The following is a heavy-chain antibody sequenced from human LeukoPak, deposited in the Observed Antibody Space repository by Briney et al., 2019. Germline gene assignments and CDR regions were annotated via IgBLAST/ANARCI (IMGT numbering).Heavy chain of an antibody. J-gene: IGHJ5*02. D-gene: IGHD4-17*01. Sequence: PSETLSLTCTVSGGSISSYYWSWIRQPSGKGLEWIGYIYYSGSTNYNPSLKSRVTISVDTSKNQFSLKLSSVTAADTAVYYCARGLGTDGDYFNWFDPWGQGTLVTVSS. CDR1: GGSISSYY. V-gene: IGHV4-59*12. CDR2: IYYSGST. CDR3: ARGLGTDGDYFNWFDP.